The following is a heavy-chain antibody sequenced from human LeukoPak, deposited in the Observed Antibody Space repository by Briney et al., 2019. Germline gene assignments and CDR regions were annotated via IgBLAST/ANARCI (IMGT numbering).Heavy chain of an antibody. Sequence: GESLKISCKGSGYSFTSYWIGWVRQMPGKGLEWMGIIYPGDSDTRYSPSFQGQVTISADKSISTAYLQWSSLKSSDTAMYYCARHRYSSSWQIAENDYWGQGTLVTVSS. CDR1: GYSFTSYW. J-gene: IGHJ4*02. CDR3: ARHRYSSSWQIAENDY. CDR2: IYPGDSDT. V-gene: IGHV5-51*01. D-gene: IGHD6-13*01.